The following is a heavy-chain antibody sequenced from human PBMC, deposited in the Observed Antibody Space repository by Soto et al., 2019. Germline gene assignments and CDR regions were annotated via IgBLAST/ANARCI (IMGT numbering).Heavy chain of an antibody. V-gene: IGHV1-18*01. D-gene: IGHD3-10*01. J-gene: IGHJ5*02. CDR3: ATVLRGVVNWFDP. Sequence: HLVQSGPQVMKPGASITVSCKTSGDTFTNFGLSWVRQAPGQGLEWMGWIATYNGNRNYAQKFKGRLTLTTDTSTSTAYMELKSLRYDDTAVYYCATVLRGVVNWFDPWGQGTLVTVSS. CDR1: GDTFTNFG. CDR2: IATYNGNR.